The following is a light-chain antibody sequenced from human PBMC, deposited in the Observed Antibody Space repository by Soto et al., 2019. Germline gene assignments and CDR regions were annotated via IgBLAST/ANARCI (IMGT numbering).Light chain of an antibody. CDR2: DAS. V-gene: IGKV1-5*01. CDR3: QQYNTYWT. Sequence: DIQMTQSPSTLSASVGDRVTITCRASQSIGSWLAWYQQKPGKAPKVLIYDASSLESGVPSRFSGSGSGTEFTLTITNLQPDDFATYYCQQYNTYWTFGQGTKVEIK. J-gene: IGKJ1*01. CDR1: QSIGSW.